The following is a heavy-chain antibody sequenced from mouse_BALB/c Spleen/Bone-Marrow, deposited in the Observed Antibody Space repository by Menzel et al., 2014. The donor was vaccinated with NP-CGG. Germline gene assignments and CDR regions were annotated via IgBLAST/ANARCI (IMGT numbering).Heavy chain of an antibody. J-gene: IGHJ2*01. CDR1: GYTFTSSW. CDR3: ARGATALDY. Sequence: QVQLKESGSVLVRPGASVKLSCRASGYTFTSSWMHWAKQRPGQGLEWIGEIHPNSGNTNYNEKFKGKATPTVDTSSSTAYVDLSSLTSEDSAVYYCARGATALDYWGQGTTLTVSS. D-gene: IGHD1-2*01. CDR2: IHPNSGNT. V-gene: IGHV1S130*01.